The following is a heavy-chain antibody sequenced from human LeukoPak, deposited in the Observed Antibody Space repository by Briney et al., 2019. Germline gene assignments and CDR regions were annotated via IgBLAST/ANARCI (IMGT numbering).Heavy chain of an antibody. D-gene: IGHD3-22*01. CDR3: AKDIHPGLDSGASCCFDY. CDR2: VSGYNGNT. J-gene: IGHJ4*02. Sequence: ASVKVSCKTSGYTLSRHGITWVRQAPGQGLEGRGWVSGYNGNTNYAQNVQGRVTMTTDTSTNTAYMELRSLRYDDTAVYSCAKDIHPGLDSGASCCFDYWGQGTPVTVSS. CDR1: GYTLSRHG. V-gene: IGHV1-18*01.